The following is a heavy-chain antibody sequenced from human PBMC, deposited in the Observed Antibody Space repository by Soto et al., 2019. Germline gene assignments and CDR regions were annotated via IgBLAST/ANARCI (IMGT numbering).Heavy chain of an antibody. D-gene: IGHD3-10*01. V-gene: IGHV1-3*04. CDR1: GHTFTRYA. CDR3: ANYGSGSYYY. Sequence: GASVKVSCKASGHTFTRYAIHWVRQAPGQRLEWMGWIDTVTGNTKYSQKFQGRVTFTRDTSASTAYMELSSLRPEDTAIYYCANYGSGSYYYWGQGSPVTVSS. CDR2: IDTVTGNT. J-gene: IGHJ4*02.